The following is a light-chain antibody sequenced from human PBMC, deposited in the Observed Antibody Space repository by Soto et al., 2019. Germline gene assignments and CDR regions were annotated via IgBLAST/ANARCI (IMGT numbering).Light chain of an antibody. Sequence: EIVMTQSPATLSVSPGERVTLSCRASQSISSDLAWYQQKPGQAPRLLIYGASTRATGIPARFSGSGSGTEFTLSISSLQSEDFAVYYCQKYNDWPLTFGQGTRLEIK. CDR1: QSISSD. CDR3: QKYNDWPLT. CDR2: GAS. V-gene: IGKV3-15*01. J-gene: IGKJ5*01.